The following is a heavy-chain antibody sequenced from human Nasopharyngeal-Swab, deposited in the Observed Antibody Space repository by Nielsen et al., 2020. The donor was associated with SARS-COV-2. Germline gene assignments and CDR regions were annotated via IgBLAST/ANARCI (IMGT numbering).Heavy chain of an antibody. Sequence: SETLSLTCAVYGGSFSAYYWGWIRQPPGKGLEWIAELNPSGSTNYNPSLKSRVTLSVDTSMNPFSLELRSVTAADTAVYYCARGLSGIVPAPILGLGPYYYYYYMDVWGKGTTVTVSS. D-gene: IGHD2-2*01. CDR2: LNPSGST. CDR1: GGSFSAYY. CDR3: ARGLSGIVPAPILGLGPYYYYYYMDV. J-gene: IGHJ6*03. V-gene: IGHV4-34*01.